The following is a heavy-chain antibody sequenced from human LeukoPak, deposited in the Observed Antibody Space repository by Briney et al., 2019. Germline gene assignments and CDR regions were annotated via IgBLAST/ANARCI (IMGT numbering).Heavy chain of an antibody. CDR3: ARTSREIIYKRSPRMDFDY. Sequence: ASVKVSCKASGYTFTSYYMHWVRQAPGQGLEWMGIINPSGGSTSYAQKFQGRVTMTRDTSTSTVYMELSSLRSDDTAVYYCARTSREIIYKRSPRMDFDYWGQGTLVTVSS. V-gene: IGHV1-46*01. D-gene: IGHD3-10*01. CDR2: INPSGGST. CDR1: GYTFTSYY. J-gene: IGHJ4*02.